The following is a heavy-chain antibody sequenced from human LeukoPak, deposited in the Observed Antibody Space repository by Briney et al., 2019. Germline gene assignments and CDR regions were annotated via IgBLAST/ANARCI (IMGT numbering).Heavy chain of an antibody. V-gene: IGHV3-30*03. CDR1: VFTFSSYG. Sequence: GGSLRLSCAASVFTFSSYGMHGVRQSRGKGREGVAVISYDGSNKYYADSVKGRFTISRDNSKNTLYLQMNSLRAEDTAVYYCARLSESSWTFDYWGQGTLVTVSS. D-gene: IGHD6-13*01. J-gene: IGHJ4*02. CDR2: ISYDGSNK. CDR3: ARLSESSWTFDY.